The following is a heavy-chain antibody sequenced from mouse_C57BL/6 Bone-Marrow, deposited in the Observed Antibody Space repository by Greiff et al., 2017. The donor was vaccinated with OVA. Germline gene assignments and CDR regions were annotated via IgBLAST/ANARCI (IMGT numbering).Heavy chain of an antibody. CDR3: TRENGLWFAY. V-gene: IGHV1-15*01. CDR1: GYTFTDYE. CDR2: IDPETGGT. D-gene: IGHD1-1*02. J-gene: IGHJ3*01. Sequence: QVQLKQSGAELVRPGASVTLSCKASGYTFTDYEMHWVKQTPVHGLEWIGAIDPETGGTAYNQKFKGKAILTADKSSSTAYMELRSLTSEDAAVYYCTRENGLWFAYWGQGTLVTVSA.